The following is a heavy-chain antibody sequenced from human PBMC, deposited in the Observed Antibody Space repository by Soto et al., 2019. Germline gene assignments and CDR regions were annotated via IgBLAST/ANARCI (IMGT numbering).Heavy chain of an antibody. V-gene: IGHV5-51*07. CDR1: GYSFTSYW. CDR3: ARYSSGWPYYFDY. CDR2: IYLSDSDT. J-gene: IGHJ4*02. D-gene: IGHD6-19*01. Sequence: GESLKISCKGSGYSFTSYWIAWVHQMPGKGLEWMGIIYLSDSDTRYSPSFQGRVTISADKSISTAYLQWSSLKASDTAMYYCARYSSGWPYYFDYWGQGTLVTVSS.